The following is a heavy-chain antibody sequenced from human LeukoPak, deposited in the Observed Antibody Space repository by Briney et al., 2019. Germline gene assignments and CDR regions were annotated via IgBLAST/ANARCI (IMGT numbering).Heavy chain of an antibody. CDR3: ARGETIAAAGTGASNY. CDR1: GYTFTSYG. J-gene: IGHJ4*02. D-gene: IGHD6-13*01. CDR2: MNPNSGNT. Sequence: ASVKVSCKASGYTFTSYGINWVRQATGQGLEWMGWMNPNSGNTGYAQKFQGRVTMTRNTSISTAYMELSSLRSEDTAVYYCARGETIAAAGTGASNYWGQGTLVTVSS. V-gene: IGHV1-8*01.